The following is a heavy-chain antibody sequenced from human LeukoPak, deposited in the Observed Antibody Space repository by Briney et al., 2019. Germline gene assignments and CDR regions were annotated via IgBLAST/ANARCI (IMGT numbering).Heavy chain of an antibody. CDR3: AKVNHYYDSSGYYYDY. V-gene: IGHV3-7*03. D-gene: IGHD3-22*01. J-gene: IGHJ4*02. CDR2: INQDGSDK. CDR1: GLTFSIHW. Sequence: GGSLRLSCAASGLTFSIHWMNWVRQAPGEGLECVANINQDGSDKYYVDSVKGRFTISRDNTKNSLYLQMNSLRAEDTAVYYCAKVNHYYDSSGYYYDYWGQGTLVTVSS.